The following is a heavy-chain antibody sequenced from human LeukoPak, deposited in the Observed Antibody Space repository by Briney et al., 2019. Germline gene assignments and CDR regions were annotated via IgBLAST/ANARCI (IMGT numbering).Heavy chain of an antibody. CDR3: ARDSEYYSDY. CDR1: GFTFSSYS. Sequence: GGSLRLSCAASGFTFSSYSMNWVRQAPGEGLEWVSYISSSSSTIYYADSVKGRFTISRDNAKNSLYLQMNSLRAEDTAVYYCARDSEYYSDYWGQGTLVTVSS. J-gene: IGHJ4*02. CDR2: ISSSSSTI. V-gene: IGHV3-48*04.